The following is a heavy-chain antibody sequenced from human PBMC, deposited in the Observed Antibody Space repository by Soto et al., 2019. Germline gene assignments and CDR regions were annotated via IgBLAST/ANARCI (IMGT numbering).Heavy chain of an antibody. V-gene: IGHV3-33*01. CDR3: ARDQLGYCSGGSCHRIDY. J-gene: IGHJ4*02. D-gene: IGHD2-15*01. CDR1: GFTFSSYG. CDR2: IWYDGSNK. Sequence: QVQLVESGGSVVQPGRSLRLSCAASGFTFSSYGMHWVRQAPGKGLEWVAVIWYDGSNKYYADSVKGRFTISRDNSKNTLYLQMNSLRAEDTAVYYCARDQLGYCSGGSCHRIDYWGQGTLVTVSS.